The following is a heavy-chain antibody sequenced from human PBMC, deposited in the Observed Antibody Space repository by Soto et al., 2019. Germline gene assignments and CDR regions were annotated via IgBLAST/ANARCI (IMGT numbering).Heavy chain of an antibody. J-gene: IGHJ4*02. V-gene: IGHV4-34*01. CDR2: INHSGST. CDR1: GGSFSGYY. D-gene: IGHD6-19*01. CDR3: ARGRGYSSGSYGY. Sequence: SETLSLTCAVYGGSFSGYYWSWIRQPPGKGLEWIGEINHSGSTNYNPSLKSRVSISVDMSKNQFSLKLSSVTAADTAVYYCARGRGYSSGSYGYWGQGTLVTVSS.